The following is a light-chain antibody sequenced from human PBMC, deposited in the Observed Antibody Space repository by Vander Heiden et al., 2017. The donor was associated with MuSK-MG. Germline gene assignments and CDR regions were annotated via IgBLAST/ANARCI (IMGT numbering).Light chain of an antibody. J-gene: IGLJ2*01. CDR1: SLRNFS. Sequence: SSQLTPPPTLSVPLEQTVKMTCQGASLRNFSSAWYQQKSGPAPVVVIYDRKNRPPGSPDGFSGASSGGTAALTITGARAEDEDDYYCNFRETNNNHEVFGGGTKLTVL. V-gene: IGLV3-19*01. CDR3: NFRETNNNHEV. CDR2: DRK.